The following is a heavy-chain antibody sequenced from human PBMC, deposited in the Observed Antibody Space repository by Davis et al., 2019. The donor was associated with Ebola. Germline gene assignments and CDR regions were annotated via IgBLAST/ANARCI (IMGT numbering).Heavy chain of an antibody. J-gene: IGHJ6*04. CDR3: ARDRWLQAYYYYGMDV. Sequence: GGSLRLSCAASGFTFSSYAMNWVRHTPGKGLEWVSGISGSGGRTYYADSVKGRFTISRDNAKNSLYLQMNSLRDEDTAVYYCARDRWLQAYYYYGMDVWGKGTTVTVSS. CDR1: GFTFSSYA. CDR2: ISGSGGRT. D-gene: IGHD5-24*01. V-gene: IGHV3-23*01.